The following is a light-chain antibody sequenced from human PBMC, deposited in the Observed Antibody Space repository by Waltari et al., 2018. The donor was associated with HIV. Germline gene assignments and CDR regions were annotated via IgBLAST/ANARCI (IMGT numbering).Light chain of an antibody. J-gene: IGLJ1*01. CDR2: NNN. V-gene: IGLV1-44*01. Sequence: SVLTQPPSASGTPGQRVTISCSGSSSNIGDNSVDWYQQLPRTAPKLLIYNNNQRPSGVPDRFSGSKSGTSASLAISGLQSEDEADYYCAAWDDSLNGYVFGTGTKVTVL. CDR1: SSNIGDNS. CDR3: AAWDDSLNGYV.